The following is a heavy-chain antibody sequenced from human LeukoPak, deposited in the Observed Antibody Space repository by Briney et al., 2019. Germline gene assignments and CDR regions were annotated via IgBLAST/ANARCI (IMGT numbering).Heavy chain of an antibody. CDR1: GYTFTSCD. Sequence: ASVKVSCKASGYTFTSCDINWVRQAPGQGLEWMGWMNPNSGNTAYAQKFQGRVTMTRNTSISTAYMELSSQRSEDTAVYYCARMRDGYNYHFYYYYMDVWGKGTTVTVSS. CDR2: MNPNSGNT. J-gene: IGHJ6*03. D-gene: IGHD5-24*01. CDR3: ARMRDGYNYHFYYYYMDV. V-gene: IGHV1-8*01.